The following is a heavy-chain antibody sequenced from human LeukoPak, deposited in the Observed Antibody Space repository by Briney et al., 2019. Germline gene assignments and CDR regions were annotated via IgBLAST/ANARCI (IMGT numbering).Heavy chain of an antibody. J-gene: IGHJ6*03. V-gene: IGHV3-48*03. CDR3: ARGGSGSYYYYFYYMDV. CDR2: ISSSGSTI. Sequence: PGGSLRLSCAASGFTFSSYEMNWVRQAPGKGLEWVSYISSSGSTIYYADSVKGRFTISRDNAKNSLYLQMNSLRAEDTAVYYCARGGSGSYYYYFYYMDVWGKGTTVTVSS. CDR1: GFTFSSYE. D-gene: IGHD3-10*01.